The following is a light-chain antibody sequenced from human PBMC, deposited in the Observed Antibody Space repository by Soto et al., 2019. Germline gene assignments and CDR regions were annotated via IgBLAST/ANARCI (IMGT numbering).Light chain of an antibody. Sequence: QSALTQPASVSGSPGQSITISCTGTSSDVGGYNYVSWYQQHPGKAPKLMIYDVSNRPSGVSNRFSGSKSGNTASLTISRLQAEDEADYYCSSYTSSNTYVFGTGTKLTVL. CDR1: SSDVGGYNY. J-gene: IGLJ1*01. CDR3: SSYTSSNTYV. V-gene: IGLV2-14*01. CDR2: DVS.